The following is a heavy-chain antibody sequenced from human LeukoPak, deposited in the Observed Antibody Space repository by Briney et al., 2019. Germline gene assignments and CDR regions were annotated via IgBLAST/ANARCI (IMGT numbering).Heavy chain of an antibody. Sequence: ASVKVSCKASGYTFTGYYMHWVRQAPGQGLEWMGWINPNSGGTNYAQKFQGRVTMTRDTSISTAYMELSRPRSDDTAVYYCARAVAGTPLFDYWGQGTLVTVSS. CDR3: ARAVAGTPLFDY. CDR1: GYTFTGYY. D-gene: IGHD6-19*01. J-gene: IGHJ4*02. CDR2: INPNSGGT. V-gene: IGHV1-2*02.